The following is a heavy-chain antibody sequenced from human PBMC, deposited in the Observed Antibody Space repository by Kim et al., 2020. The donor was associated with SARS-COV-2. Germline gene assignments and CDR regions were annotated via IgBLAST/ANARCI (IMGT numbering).Heavy chain of an antibody. V-gene: IGHV4-34*01. CDR2: INRTGGP. Sequence: SETLSLTCDVYGGSFSGYYWSWIRQPPGKGLEWIGEINRTGGPNYNRSFRSRVTMSLDTSRSQFSLKLNSVTAADTAVYYCARLSVAARHRCFDLWGQGT. D-gene: IGHD6-6*01. J-gene: IGHJ4*02. CDR1: GGSFSGYY. CDR3: ARLSVAARHRCFDL.